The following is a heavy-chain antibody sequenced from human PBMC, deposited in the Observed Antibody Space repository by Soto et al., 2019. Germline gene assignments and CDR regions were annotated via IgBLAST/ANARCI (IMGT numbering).Heavy chain of an antibody. Sequence: QVQLVQSGAEVKKPGSSVKVSCKASGGTFSSYAISWVRQAPGQGLEWMGGIIPIFGTANYAQKFQGRVTITADKSTSTAYMELSSLRSEDTAVYYCASGGKLRYFDPYYYGMDVWGQGTTVTVSS. J-gene: IGHJ6*02. D-gene: IGHD3-9*01. CDR2: IIPIFGTA. CDR3: ASGGKLRYFDPYYYGMDV. CDR1: GGTFSSYA. V-gene: IGHV1-69*06.